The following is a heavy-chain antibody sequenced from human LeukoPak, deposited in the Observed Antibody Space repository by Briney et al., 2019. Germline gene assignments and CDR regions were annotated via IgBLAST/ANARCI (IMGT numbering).Heavy chain of an antibody. Sequence: GGSLRLSCAASGFTFSSYAMHWVRQAPGKGLEWVAVISSDGSNKYYADSVKGRFTISRDNSKNTLYLQMNSLRAEDTAVYYCARATRIVVVPAANQAPGDYWGQGTLVTVSS. D-gene: IGHD2-2*01. J-gene: IGHJ4*02. CDR2: ISSDGSNK. CDR3: ARATRIVVVPAANQAPGDY. V-gene: IGHV3-30-3*01. CDR1: GFTFSSYA.